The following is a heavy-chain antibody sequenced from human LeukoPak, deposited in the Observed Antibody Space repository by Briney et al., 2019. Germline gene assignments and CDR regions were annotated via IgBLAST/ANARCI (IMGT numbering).Heavy chain of an antibody. CDR3: ARDFIYSSGWSRFDP. V-gene: IGHV4-4*07. CDR2: IYTSGST. D-gene: IGHD6-19*01. Sequence: PSETLSLTCTVSGGSISSYYWSWIRQPAGKGLEWIGRIYTSGSTNYSPSLKSRVTVSVDTSKNQFSLKLSSVTAADTAVYYCARDFIYSSGWSRFDPWGQGTLVTVSS. J-gene: IGHJ5*02. CDR1: GGSISSYY.